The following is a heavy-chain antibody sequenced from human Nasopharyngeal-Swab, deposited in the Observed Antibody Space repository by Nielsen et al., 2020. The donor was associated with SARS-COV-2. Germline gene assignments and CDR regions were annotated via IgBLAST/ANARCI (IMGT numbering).Heavy chain of an antibody. CDR3: SRDQSYGSLDD. V-gene: IGHV3-33*08. J-gene: IGHJ4*02. CDR1: GFVFSSYG. CDR2: IWYDGSKK. D-gene: IGHD5-18*01. Sequence: GESLKISCSASGFVFSSYGMHWVRQAPGKGLEWVALIWYDGSKKLYADSVKGRFTISRDDSKNTLYLQMNSLSADDTAVYYCSRDQSYGSLDDWGQGTLVTVSS.